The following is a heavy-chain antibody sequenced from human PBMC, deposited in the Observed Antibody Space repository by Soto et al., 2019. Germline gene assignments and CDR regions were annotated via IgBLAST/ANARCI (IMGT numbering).Heavy chain of an antibody. D-gene: IGHD2-21*02. Sequence: ASVKVSCKASGYTFTNFGISWVRQAPGQGLEWMGWISAYNGNTNYAQKFQGRVTMTRDTSTSTVYMELSSLRSEDTAVYYCARGQAVVVTAMYYFDYWGQGTLVTVSS. V-gene: IGHV1-18*01. CDR2: ISAYNGNT. CDR1: GYTFTNFG. J-gene: IGHJ4*02. CDR3: ARGQAVVVTAMYYFDY.